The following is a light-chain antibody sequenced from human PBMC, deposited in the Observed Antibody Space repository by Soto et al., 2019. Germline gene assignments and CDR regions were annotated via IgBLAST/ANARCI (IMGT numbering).Light chain of an antibody. V-gene: IGKV1-5*01. CDR1: QSISGW. J-gene: IGKJ1*01. CDR2: HAS. CDR3: QQYNTYPWT. Sequence: DIQMTQSPSTLSASVGDRVTITCRASQSISGWLAWYQQKPGKAPKLLIYHASSLESGVPSRFSCSGSGTEFTLTIRSLQPDDFATYYCQQYNTYPWTFGQGTKVDLK.